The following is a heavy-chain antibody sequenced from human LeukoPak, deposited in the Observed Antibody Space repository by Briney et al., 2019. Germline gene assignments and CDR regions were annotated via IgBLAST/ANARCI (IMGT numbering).Heavy chain of an antibody. D-gene: IGHD2-15*01. J-gene: IGHJ6*02. CDR2: IIPIFGTA. CDR3: ASGEVGVVYRAGGRYYYYYHAMDV. CDR1: GGTFSIYA. V-gene: IGHV1-69*13. Sequence: GASVKVSCTASGGTFSIYAISWVRQAPGQGLEWMGGIIPIFGTANYAQKFQGRVTITADESTSTAYMELRSLRSDDTAVYYCASGEVGVVYRAGGRYYYYYHAMDVWGQGTTVTVSS.